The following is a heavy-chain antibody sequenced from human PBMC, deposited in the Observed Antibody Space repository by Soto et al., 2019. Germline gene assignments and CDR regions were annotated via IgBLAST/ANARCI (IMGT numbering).Heavy chain of an antibody. J-gene: IGHJ6*02. D-gene: IGHD4-17*01. CDR1: GFTFSGSA. Sequence: EVQLVESGGGLVQPGGSLKLSCAASGFTFSGSAMHWVRQASGKGLEWVGRIRSKANSYATAYAASVKGRFTISRDDSXNTAYLQMNSLKTEDTAVYYCTSTVNLYYYYGMDVWGQGTTVTVSS. V-gene: IGHV3-73*01. CDR3: TSTVNLYYYYGMDV. CDR2: IRSKANSYAT.